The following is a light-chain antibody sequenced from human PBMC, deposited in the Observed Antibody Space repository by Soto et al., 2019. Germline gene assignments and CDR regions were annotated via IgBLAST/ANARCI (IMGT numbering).Light chain of an antibody. CDR3: QQTYTTPET. Sequence: DIPMTQSPSSLSAFVGDRVTLTCRASQSISRYLNWYQQKPGRAPKLLIYATSNLESGVPSRFSGSGSGTDFTLTISSLQPEDFATYHCQQTYTTPETFGQGSRVEIK. CDR1: QSISRY. CDR2: ATS. J-gene: IGKJ2*01. V-gene: IGKV1-39*01.